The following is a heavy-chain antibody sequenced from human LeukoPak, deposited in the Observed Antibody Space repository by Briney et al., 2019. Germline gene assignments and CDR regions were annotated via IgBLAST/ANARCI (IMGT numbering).Heavy chain of an antibody. J-gene: IGHJ5*02. CDR3: AKTNSNSVSSSWYMGWFDP. V-gene: IGHV3-23*01. CDR2: ISGSGGST. D-gene: IGHD6-13*01. Sequence: GGSLRLSCAASGFTFSSYAMSWVRQAPGKGLEWVSAISGSGGSTYYADSVKGRFTISRDNSKNTLYLQMNSLRAEDTAVYYCAKTNSNSVSSSWYMGWFDPWGQGTLVTVSS. CDR1: GFTFSSYA.